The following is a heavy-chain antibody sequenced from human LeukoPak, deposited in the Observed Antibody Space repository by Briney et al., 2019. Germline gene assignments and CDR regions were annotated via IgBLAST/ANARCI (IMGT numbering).Heavy chain of an antibody. D-gene: IGHD2-2*01. CDR1: GFTFSSYG. Sequence: PGGSLRLSCAASGFTFSSYGMHWVRQAPGKGLEWVAFIRYDGSNKYYADSVKGRFTISRDNSKNTLYLQMNSLRAEDTAVYYCAKDGVVVPAATKGICYFDYRGQGTLVTVSS. J-gene: IGHJ4*02. CDR3: AKDGVVVPAATKGICYFDY. CDR2: IRYDGSNK. V-gene: IGHV3-30*02.